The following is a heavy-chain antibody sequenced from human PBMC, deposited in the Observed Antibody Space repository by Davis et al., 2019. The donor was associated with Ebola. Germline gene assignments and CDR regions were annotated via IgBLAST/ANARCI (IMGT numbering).Heavy chain of an antibody. J-gene: IGHJ2*01. Sequence: GESLKISCAASGFTFSTYSMNWVRQAPGKGLEWLSYISSGSSSISYADSVKGRFTISRDNAKNSLYLHMDSLRDEDTAVFYCVRVDPYWYFDLWGRGTLVAVSS. D-gene: IGHD5-12*01. CDR2: ISSGSSSI. CDR1: GFTFSTYS. V-gene: IGHV3-48*02. CDR3: VRVDPYWYFDL.